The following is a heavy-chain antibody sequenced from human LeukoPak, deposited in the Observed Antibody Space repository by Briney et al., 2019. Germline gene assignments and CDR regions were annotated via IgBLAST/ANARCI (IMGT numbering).Heavy chain of an antibody. CDR1: GFTFSSHS. CDR3: ARAPFDYDSSGYLYYFDY. V-gene: IGHV3-21*04. Sequence: PGGSLRLSCAASGFTFSSHSMNWVRQAPGKGLEWVSSISSSSSYIYYADSVKGRFTISRDNAKNSLYLQMNSLRAEDTAVYYCARAPFDYDSSGYLYYFDYWGQGTLVTVSS. D-gene: IGHD3-22*01. CDR2: ISSSSSYI. J-gene: IGHJ4*02.